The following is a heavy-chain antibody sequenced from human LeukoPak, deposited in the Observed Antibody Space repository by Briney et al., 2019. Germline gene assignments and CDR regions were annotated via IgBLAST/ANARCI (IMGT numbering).Heavy chain of an antibody. CDR3: ARERDSSSSDRFDY. J-gene: IGHJ4*02. CDR1: GFTFSTYF. V-gene: IGHV3-30-3*01. D-gene: IGHD6-6*01. CDR2: IASDGSHT. Sequence: PGRSLRLSCAASGFTFSTYFMHWVRQAPGKGLEWVADIASDGSHTFYVESVKGRFTISRDNAKNSLYLQMNSLRAEDTAVYYCARERDSSSSDRFDYWGQGTLVTVSS.